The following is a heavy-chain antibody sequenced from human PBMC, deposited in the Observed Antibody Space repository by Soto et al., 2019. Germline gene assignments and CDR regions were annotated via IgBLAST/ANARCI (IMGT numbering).Heavy chain of an antibody. CDR2: INPNSGGT. CDR1: GYTFTGYY. V-gene: IGHV1-2*02. CDR3: ARAEYYDSSGYYYH. Sequence: GASVKVSCKASGYTFTGYYMHWVRQAPGQGLEWMGWINPNSGGTNYAQKFQGRVTMTRDTSISTAYMELSRLRSDDTAVYYCARAEYYDSSGYYYHWGQGTLVTVSS. D-gene: IGHD3-22*01. J-gene: IGHJ5*02.